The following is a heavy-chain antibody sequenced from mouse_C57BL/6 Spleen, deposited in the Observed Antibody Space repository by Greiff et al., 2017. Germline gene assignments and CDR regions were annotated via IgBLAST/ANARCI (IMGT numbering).Heavy chain of an antibody. CDR1: GYAFSSYW. V-gene: IGHV1-80*01. Sequence: VMLVESGAELVKPGASVKISCKASGYAFSSYWMNWVKQRPGKGLEWIGQIYPGDGDTNYNGKFKGKATLTADKSSSTAYMQLSSLTSEDSAVYFCARGVSYAMDDWGQGTSVTVSS. D-gene: IGHD6-2*01. CDR2: IYPGDGDT. J-gene: IGHJ4*01. CDR3: ARGVSYAMDD.